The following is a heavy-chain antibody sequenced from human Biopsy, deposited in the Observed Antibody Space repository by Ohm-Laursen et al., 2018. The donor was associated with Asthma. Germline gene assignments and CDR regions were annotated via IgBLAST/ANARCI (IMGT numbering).Heavy chain of an antibody. CDR1: GYTFTSYY. V-gene: IGHV1-46*01. J-gene: IGHJ4*02. CDR3: ARAGALIVGATMGY. Sequence: SVKVSCKASGYTFTSYYVHWVRQAPGQGLEWMGIINPSGGSTSYAQKFQGRVTMTRDTSTSTVYMGLGSLRSEDTAVYYCARAGALIVGATMGYWGQGTLVTVSS. CDR2: INPSGGST. D-gene: IGHD1-26*01.